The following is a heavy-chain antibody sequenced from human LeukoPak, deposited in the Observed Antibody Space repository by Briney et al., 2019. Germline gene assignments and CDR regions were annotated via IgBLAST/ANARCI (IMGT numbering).Heavy chain of an antibody. J-gene: IGHJ6*03. CDR2: IYTSGST. D-gene: IGHD6-6*01. Sequence: SETLSLTCTVSGGSISSYYWSWIRQPAGKGLEWIGRIYTSGSTDYNPSLKSRVTMSVDTSKNQFSLKLSSVTAADTAVYYCAREGYSSSSNIGGYYYYYMDVWGKGTTVTFSS. CDR1: GGSISSYY. CDR3: AREGYSSSSNIGGYYYYYMDV. V-gene: IGHV4-4*07.